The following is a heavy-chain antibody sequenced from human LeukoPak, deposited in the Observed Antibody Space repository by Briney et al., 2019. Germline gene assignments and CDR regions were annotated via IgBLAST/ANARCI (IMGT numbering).Heavy chain of an antibody. Sequence: ASVKVSCKASGYTFTGYYMHWVRQAPGQGLEWMGWNNPNSGGTNYAQEFQGRVTMTRDTSISTAHMELSRLRSDDTAVYYCAGSHCSSTSCYIESRIFDIWGQGTMVTVSS. CDR1: GYTFTGYY. J-gene: IGHJ3*02. D-gene: IGHD2-2*02. V-gene: IGHV1-2*02. CDR3: AGSHCSSTSCYIESRIFDI. CDR2: NNPNSGGT.